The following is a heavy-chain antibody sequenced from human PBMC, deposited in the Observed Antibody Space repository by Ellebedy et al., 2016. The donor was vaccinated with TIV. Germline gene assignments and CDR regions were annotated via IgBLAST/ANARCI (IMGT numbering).Heavy chain of an antibody. V-gene: IGHV4-39*01. CDR1: GGSISSSSYY. CDR3: ASHYGDYSPEPYYFDF. CDR2: IYYSGST. Sequence: MPSETLSLTCTVSGGSISSSSYYWGWIRQPPGKGLEWIGCIYYSGSTYYNPSLKSRVTISVDTSKNQFSLKLSSVTAAYAAVYYCASHYGDYSPEPYYFDFWGQGTLVTVSS. J-gene: IGHJ4*02. D-gene: IGHD4-17*01.